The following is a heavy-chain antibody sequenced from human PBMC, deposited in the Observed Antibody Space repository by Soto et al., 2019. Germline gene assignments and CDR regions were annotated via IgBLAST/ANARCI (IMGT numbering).Heavy chain of an antibody. CDR1: GFTFSGSA. V-gene: IGHV3-73*01. CDR2: IRSKANSYAT. D-gene: IGHD3-10*01. CDR3: TTHYYGSGSYFDY. Sequence: GGSLRLSGAASGFTFSGSAMHWVRQASGKGLEWVGRIRSKANSYATAYAASVKGRFTISRDDSKNTAYLQMNSLKTEDAAVYYCTTHYYGSGSYFDYWGQGTLVTVSS. J-gene: IGHJ4*02.